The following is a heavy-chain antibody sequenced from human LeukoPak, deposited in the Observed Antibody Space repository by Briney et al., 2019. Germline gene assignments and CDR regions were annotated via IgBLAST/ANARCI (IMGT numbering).Heavy chain of an antibody. CDR2: INPSGGST. V-gene: IGHV1-46*01. CDR3: ARGPSLVVVTAIPFDY. J-gene: IGHJ4*02. CDR1: GYTFTSYY. D-gene: IGHD2-21*02. Sequence: ASVKVSCKAPGYTFTSYYMHWVRQAPGQGLEWMGIINPSGGSTSYAQKFQGRVTMTRDTSTSTVYMELSSLRSEDTAVYYCARGPSLVVVTAIPFDYWGQGTLVTASS.